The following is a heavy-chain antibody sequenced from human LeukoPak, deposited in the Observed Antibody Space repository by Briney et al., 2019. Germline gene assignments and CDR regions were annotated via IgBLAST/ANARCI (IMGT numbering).Heavy chain of an antibody. CDR3: AKSADYYGSGSYPSFDY. Sequence: RTGGSLRLSCAASGFTFSSYGMHWVRQAPGKGLEWVAFIRYDGSNKYYADSVKGRFTISRDNSRHTLYLQMNKLRAEDTAVYYCAKSADYYGSGSYPSFDYWGQGTLVTASS. CDR2: IRYDGSNK. D-gene: IGHD3-10*01. CDR1: GFTFSSYG. J-gene: IGHJ4*02. V-gene: IGHV3-30*02.